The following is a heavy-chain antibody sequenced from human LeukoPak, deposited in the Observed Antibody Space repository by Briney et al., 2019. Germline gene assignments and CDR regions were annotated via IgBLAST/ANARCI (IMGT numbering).Heavy chain of an antibody. D-gene: IGHD3-22*01. CDR3: AKVQYYFDGSGSYFDY. CDR2: LSGSGGGT. J-gene: IGHJ4*02. V-gene: IGHV3-23*01. CDR1: GFTFSSYA. Sequence: PGASLRLSCAASGFTFSSYAMSWVRQAPGKGLEWVSGLSGSGGGTYYADSVKGRFTISRDNSKNTLYLQMNSLRAEDTALYYCAKVQYYFDGSGSYFDYWGQGTLVTVSS.